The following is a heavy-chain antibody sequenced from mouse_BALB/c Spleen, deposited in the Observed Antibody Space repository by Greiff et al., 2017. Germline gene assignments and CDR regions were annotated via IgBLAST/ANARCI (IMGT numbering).Heavy chain of an antibody. CDR2: ISNGGGST. D-gene: IGHD2-4*01. CDR3: ARQRSTMITEWYFDV. V-gene: IGHV5-12-2*01. CDR1: GFTFSSYT. Sequence: EVMLVESGGGLVQPGGSLKLSCAASGFTFSSYTMSWVRQTPGKRLEWIAYISNGGGSTCYPDTVKGRFTISRDNAKSTLYLQMSSLKSEDTAMYYCARQRSTMITEWYFDVWGAGTTVTVSS. J-gene: IGHJ1*01.